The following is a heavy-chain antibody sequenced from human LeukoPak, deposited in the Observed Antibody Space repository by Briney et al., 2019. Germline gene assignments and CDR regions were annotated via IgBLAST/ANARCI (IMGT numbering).Heavy chain of an antibody. Sequence: SETLSLTCGVSGGSMSSYYWSGIRQPAGKGLEWIGRMYTSGNTNYNPSLKSRVTMSVDTSKNQFSLRLSSVTAADTAVYYCAGEGLDTAMVLSFDNWGQGTLVTVSS. CDR2: MYTSGNT. D-gene: IGHD5-18*01. V-gene: IGHV4-4*07. J-gene: IGHJ4*02. CDR1: GGSMSSYY. CDR3: AGEGLDTAMVLSFDN.